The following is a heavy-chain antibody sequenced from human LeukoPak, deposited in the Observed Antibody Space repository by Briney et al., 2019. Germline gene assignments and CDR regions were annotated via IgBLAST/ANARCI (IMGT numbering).Heavy chain of an antibody. V-gene: IGHV1-2*02. D-gene: IGHD5-24*01. CDR3: ARVWGGMATIVPAAFDI. CDR1: GYTFTGYY. CDR2: INPNSGGT. Sequence: ASVKVSCKASGYTFTGYYMHWVRQAPGQGLEWMGWINPNSGGTNYAQKFQGRVTMTTDTSTSTAYMELRSLRSDDTAVYYCARVWGGMATIVPAAFDIWGQGTMVTVSS. J-gene: IGHJ3*02.